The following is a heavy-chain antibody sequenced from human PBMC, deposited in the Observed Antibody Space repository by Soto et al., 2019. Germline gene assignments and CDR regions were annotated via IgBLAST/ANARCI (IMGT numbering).Heavy chain of an antibody. V-gene: IGHV4-59*01. Sequence: QVQLQESGPGLLKPSETLSLTCTVSGGSLSRYYWSWIRQSPGQGLEWIGHIYYSGSTSYNPSLNSRVTISVVTSKNQFSLKLSSVTAADTAVYYCARFGIGSTKNPTFDYWGQGALVTVSS. CDR2: IYYSGST. J-gene: IGHJ4*02. CDR1: GGSLSRYY. D-gene: IGHD1-26*01. CDR3: ARFGIGSTKNPTFDY.